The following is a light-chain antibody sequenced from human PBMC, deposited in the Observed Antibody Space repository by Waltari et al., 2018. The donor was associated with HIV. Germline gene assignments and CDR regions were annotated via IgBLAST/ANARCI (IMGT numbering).Light chain of an antibody. CDR2: EFN. V-gene: IGLV2-23*02. CDR3: CSFARSSTWV. J-gene: IGLJ3*02. Sequence: QSALTQPASVSGSPGQPITIPCTGTSSNIGSSNLVSCYQQHPGKAPKLMVYEFNKRPSEISNRVSGSKSGNTASLTISGLQAEDEADYYCCSFARSSTWVFGGGTKLSVL. CDR1: SSNIGSSNL.